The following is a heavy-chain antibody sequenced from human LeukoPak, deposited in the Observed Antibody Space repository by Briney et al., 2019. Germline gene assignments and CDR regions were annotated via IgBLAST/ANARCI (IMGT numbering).Heavy chain of an antibody. CDR3: TRLSGGISDSYYYGLDV. J-gene: IGHJ6*02. V-gene: IGHV3-73*01. CDR1: GFTFSGSA. CDR2: IKTKAESYAT. Sequence: PGGSLSLSCAASGFTFSGSAIHWVRQASGKRLEWVARIKTKAESYATAYVASVKGRFTISRDDSKNTAYLQMDSLKTEDTAMYYCTRLSGGISDSYYYGLDVWGQGTTVTVSS. D-gene: IGHD4-23*01.